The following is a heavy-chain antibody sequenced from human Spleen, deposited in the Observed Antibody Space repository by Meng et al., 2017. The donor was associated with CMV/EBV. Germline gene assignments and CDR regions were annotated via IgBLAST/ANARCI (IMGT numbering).Heavy chain of an antibody. CDR3: ARGHSGYDYYFDY. CDR2: INHSGST. CDR1: GGSFSGYY. J-gene: IGHJ4*02. V-gene: IGHV4-34*01. Sequence: QVLLQEAGPGLVKPSETLSLTCAVYGGSFSGYYWSWIRQPPGKGLEWIGEINHSGSTNYNPSLKSRVTISVDTSKNQFSLKLSSVTAADTAVYYCARGHSGYDYYFDYWGQGTLVTVSS. D-gene: IGHD5-12*01.